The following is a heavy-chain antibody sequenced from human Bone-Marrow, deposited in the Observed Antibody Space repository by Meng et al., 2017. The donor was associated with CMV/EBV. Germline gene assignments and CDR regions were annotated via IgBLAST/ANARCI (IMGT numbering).Heavy chain of an antibody. D-gene: IGHD2-2*01. J-gene: IGHJ5*02. Sequence: SSCWRWVRQLPGKGLEWIGYIYYSGSTSYNPSLKSRVTISVDTSKNQFSLKLSSVTAADTAVYYCARVYVVVVPAAISPLGWWFDPWGQGTLVTVSS. CDR1: SSC. CDR3: ARVYVVVVPAAISPLGWWFDP. V-gene: IGHV4-59*01. CDR2: IYYSGST.